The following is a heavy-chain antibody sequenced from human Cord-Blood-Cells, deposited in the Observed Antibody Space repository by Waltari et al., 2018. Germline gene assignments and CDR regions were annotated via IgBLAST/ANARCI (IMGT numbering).Heavy chain of an antibody. D-gene: IGHD3-10*01. CDR2: IYYSGST. J-gene: IGHJ3*02. CDR1: GGSISSSSYY. CDR3: ARLSAACSAFDI. V-gene: IGHV4-39*01. Sequence: QLQLQESGPGLVKPSETLSLTCTVSGGSISSSSYYWGWIRQPPGKGLEWIGSIYYSGSTYYNPSLKSRVTISVDTSKNQFSLKLSSVTAADTAVYYCARLSAACSAFDIWGQGTMVTVSS.